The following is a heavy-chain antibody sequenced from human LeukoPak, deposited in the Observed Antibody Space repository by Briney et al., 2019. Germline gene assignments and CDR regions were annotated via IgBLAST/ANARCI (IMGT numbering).Heavy chain of an antibody. CDR3: ARDTVTFDY. J-gene: IGHJ4*02. V-gene: IGHV1-69*05. Sequence: GASVKVSCKASGGTFSSHAISWVRQAPGQGLEWMGGIIPIFGTANYAQKFQGRVTMTTDTSTSTAYMELRSLRSDDTAVYYCARDTVTFDYWGQGTLVTVSS. CDR2: IIPIFGTA. D-gene: IGHD4-17*01. CDR1: GGTFSSHA.